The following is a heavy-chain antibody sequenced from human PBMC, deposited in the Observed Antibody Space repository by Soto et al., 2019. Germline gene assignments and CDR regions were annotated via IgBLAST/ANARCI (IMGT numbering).Heavy chain of an antibody. D-gene: IGHD2-15*01. V-gene: IGHV3-23*01. Sequence: EVQLLESGGGLVQPGGSLRLSCAASGFTFSSYAMSWVRQAPGKGLEWVSAISGSGGSTYYADSVKGRFTISRDNSKNVMSLQMNSLRAEDTAVYYCAKGLHGSGCSCRNLRYYHGMDVWGQGTTVTVSS. CDR3: AKGLHGSGCSCRNLRYYHGMDV. J-gene: IGHJ6*02. CDR2: ISGSGGST. CDR1: GFTFSSYA.